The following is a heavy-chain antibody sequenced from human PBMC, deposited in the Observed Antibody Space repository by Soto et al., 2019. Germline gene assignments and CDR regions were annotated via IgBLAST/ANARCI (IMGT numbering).Heavy chain of an antibody. CDR2: IKQDGSEK. V-gene: IGHV3-7*01. Sequence: GGSLRLSCAASGFTFSSYWMSWVRQAPGKGLVWVANIKQDGSEKYYVDSVKGRFTISRDNAKNSLYLQMNSLRAEDTAVYYCARVAASDYGDYPVDYWGQGTLVTVSS. D-gene: IGHD4-17*01. J-gene: IGHJ4*02. CDR1: GFTFSSYW. CDR3: ARVAASDYGDYPVDY.